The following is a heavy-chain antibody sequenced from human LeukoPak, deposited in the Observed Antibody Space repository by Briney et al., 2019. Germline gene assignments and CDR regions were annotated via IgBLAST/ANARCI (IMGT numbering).Heavy chain of an antibody. CDR1: GLSFSRNG. CDR2: IRYDGSSK. CDR3: AREASTAAIHAFDP. Sequence: GGSLRLSCAASGLSFSRNGMHWVRQAPGKGLEWLAFIRYDGSSKYYADSVKGRFTISRDNSKNTLYLQMNTLRVEDTAVYYCAREASTAAIHAFDPWGQGTLVTVSA. J-gene: IGHJ5*02. D-gene: IGHD6-13*01. V-gene: IGHV3-30*02.